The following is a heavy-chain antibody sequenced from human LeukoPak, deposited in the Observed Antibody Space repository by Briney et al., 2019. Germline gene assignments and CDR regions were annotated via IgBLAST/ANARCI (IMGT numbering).Heavy chain of an antibody. CDR3: ARSASSSSRSAFDI. Sequence: SETLSLTCTVFGGSISSYYWSWIRQPPGKGLEWIGYIYYTGNTNYNPSLKSRVTISVDTSKNQFSLKLTSVTAADTAVYYCARSASSSSRSAFDIWGQGTMVTVSS. D-gene: IGHD6-6*01. CDR2: IYYTGNT. V-gene: IGHV4-59*01. CDR1: GGSISSYY. J-gene: IGHJ3*02.